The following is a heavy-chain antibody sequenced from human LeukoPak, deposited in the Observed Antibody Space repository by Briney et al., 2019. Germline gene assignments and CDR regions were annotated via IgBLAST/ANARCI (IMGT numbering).Heavy chain of an antibody. Sequence: ASVKVSCKPSGYTFTGYYMHWVRQAPGQGLEWMGWINPNSGGTNYAQKFQGRVTMTRDTSISTAYMELSRLRSDDMAVYYCAREGGDSSGYFFDYWGQGTLVTVSS. V-gene: IGHV1-2*02. CDR3: AREGGDSSGYFFDY. D-gene: IGHD3-22*01. CDR2: INPNSGGT. J-gene: IGHJ4*02. CDR1: GYTFTGYY.